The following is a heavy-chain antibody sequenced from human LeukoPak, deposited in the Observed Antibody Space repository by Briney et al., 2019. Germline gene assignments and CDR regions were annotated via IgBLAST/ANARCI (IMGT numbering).Heavy chain of an antibody. CDR2: IYYSGST. CDR3: ARHEDSSGYSNWFDP. J-gene: IGHJ5*02. Sequence: SETLPLTCSVSGGSINTRSYYWGWIRQPPGKGLEWIGSIYYSGSTYYNPSLKSRVSISVDASKNQFSLNVRSVTAADTAVYYCARHEDSSGYSNWFDPWGQGTLVTVSS. CDR1: GGSINTRSYY. V-gene: IGHV4-39*01. D-gene: IGHD3-22*01.